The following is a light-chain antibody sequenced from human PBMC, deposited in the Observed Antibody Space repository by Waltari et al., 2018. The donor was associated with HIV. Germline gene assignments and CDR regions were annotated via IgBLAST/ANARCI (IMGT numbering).Light chain of an antibody. J-gene: IGLJ3*02. CDR3: SSYAGSNNWV. CDR2: EVS. CDR1: SRDVGGYNY. V-gene: IGLV2-8*01. Sequence: QSALTQPPSASGSPGQSVTISCTGTSRDVGGYNYLSWYQQYPGKAPKVMICEVSNRPVGVPDRFSGSRSGNTASLTVSGLQAEDEADYYCSSYAGSNNWVFGGGTKLTVL.